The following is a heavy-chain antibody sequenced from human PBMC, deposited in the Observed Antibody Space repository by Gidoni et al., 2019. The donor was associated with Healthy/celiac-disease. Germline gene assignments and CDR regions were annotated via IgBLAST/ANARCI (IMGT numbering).Heavy chain of an antibody. D-gene: IGHD6-19*01. Sequence: QVQLQQWGAGLLKPSETLSLTCAVYGGSFSGYYWSWIRQPPGKGLEWIGEINHSGSTNYNPSLKSRVTISVDTSKNQFSLKLSSVTAADTAVYYCARFGRQWLVRRAFDIWGQGTMVTVSS. CDR3: ARFGRQWLVRRAFDI. V-gene: IGHV4-34*01. CDR1: GGSFSGYY. J-gene: IGHJ3*02. CDR2: INHSGST.